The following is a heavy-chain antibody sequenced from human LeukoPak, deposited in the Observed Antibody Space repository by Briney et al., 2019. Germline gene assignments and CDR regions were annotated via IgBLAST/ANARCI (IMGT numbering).Heavy chain of an antibody. CDR3: ARDLGRSPVTTGGYYYYYYMDV. Sequence: PSETLSFTCTVSGGSISSYYWSWIRQPAGKGLEWIGRIYTSGSANYNPSLKSRVTMSVDTSKNQFSLKLSSVTAADTAVYYCARDLGRSPVTTGGYYYYYYMDVWGKGTTVTVSS. CDR2: IYTSGSA. J-gene: IGHJ6*03. V-gene: IGHV4-4*07. CDR1: GGSISSYY. D-gene: IGHD4-11*01.